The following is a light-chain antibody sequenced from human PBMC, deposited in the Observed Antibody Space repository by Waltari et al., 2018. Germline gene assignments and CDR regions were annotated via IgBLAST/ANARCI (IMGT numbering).Light chain of an antibody. J-gene: IGKJ2*02. CDR1: QDINTW. CDR2: SAS. V-gene: IGKV1-12*01. Sequence: DIQMTQSPSSVSASVGDRVTMTCRASQDINTWLAWYQQQPGKAPKLLIYSASSLQSGVPSRFSGSGSGTEFTLTISSLQPEDFATYFCQQASSFPRTFGQGTKLEI. CDR3: QQASSFPRT.